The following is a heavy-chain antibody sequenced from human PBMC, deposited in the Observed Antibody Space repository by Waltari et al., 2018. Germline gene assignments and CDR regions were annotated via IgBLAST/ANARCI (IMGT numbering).Heavy chain of an antibody. V-gene: IGHV3-48*03. CDR3: ARAAITGTGFDF. CDR2: ISSSGTSI. D-gene: IGHD1-20*01. J-gene: IGHJ4*02. Sequence: EMQLVESGGGLVQPGGSLRLSCAASGFTFTTYEMNWVRQAPGKGLEWISYISSSGTSIYDADSVKGRFTISRDNAQDSLYLQMNSLRAEDTAVYYCARAAITGTGFDFWGQGSLVTVSS. CDR1: GFTFTTYE.